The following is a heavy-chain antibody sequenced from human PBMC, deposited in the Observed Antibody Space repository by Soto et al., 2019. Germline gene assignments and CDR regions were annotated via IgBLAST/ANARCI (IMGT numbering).Heavy chain of an antibody. CDR1: GFSLSTRGVG. Sequence: QITLKESGPTLVKPTQTLTLTCTFSGFSLSTRGVGVGWIRQPPGKALEGLALIYWDDDEGYSPSLKSTLTIPTDTSKNPVVLTMTHMDPVDTATYYCAHRPRGYSYHFDYWGQGTLVTVSS. D-gene: IGHD5-18*01. J-gene: IGHJ4*02. CDR2: IYWDDDE. CDR3: AHRPRGYSYHFDY. V-gene: IGHV2-5*02.